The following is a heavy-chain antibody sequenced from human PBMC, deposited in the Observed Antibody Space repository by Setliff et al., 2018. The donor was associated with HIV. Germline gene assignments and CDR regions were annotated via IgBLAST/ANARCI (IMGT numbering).Heavy chain of an antibody. CDR2: VHSSGST. D-gene: IGHD3-3*01. CDR3: ARVPFTTGFDY. J-gene: IGHJ4*02. CDR1: GSSVTNNY. Sequence: PSETLSLTCTVSGSSVTNNYWSWIRQAPGKGLEWLGYVHSSGSTNYNPSLKSRVTMSVDTSKNQLSLKLSSVTAADTAVFYCARVPFTTGFDYWGQGILVTVSS. V-gene: IGHV4-59*08.